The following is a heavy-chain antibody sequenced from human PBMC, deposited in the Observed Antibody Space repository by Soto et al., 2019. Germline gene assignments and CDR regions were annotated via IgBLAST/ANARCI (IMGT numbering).Heavy chain of an antibody. CDR3: ARPSAVRSIYAFDL. V-gene: IGHV5-51*01. D-gene: IGHD2-2*01. Sequence: EVQLVQSGAEVKKPGESLKISCKASGYIFYNYWIGWVRQMPGKGLEWMGIIYPGDSDTRYSPSFQGQVTISADTSTNTAYLQWSRLKASDSAMYFCARPSAVRSIYAFDLWGQGTSVTVS. CDR1: GYIFYNYW. CDR2: IYPGDSDT. J-gene: IGHJ3*01.